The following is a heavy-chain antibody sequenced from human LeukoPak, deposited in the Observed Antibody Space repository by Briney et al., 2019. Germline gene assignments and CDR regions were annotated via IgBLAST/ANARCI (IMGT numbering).Heavy chain of an antibody. Sequence: PSETLSLTCAVSGGSISSGGYSWSWIRQPPGKGLEWIGYIYYSGSTYYNPSLKSRVTISVDTSKNQFSLKLSSVTAADTAVYYCAKENGAFDIWGQGTMVTVSS. CDR3: AKENGAFDI. CDR2: IYYSGST. V-gene: IGHV4-30-4*07. CDR1: GGSISSGGYS. J-gene: IGHJ3*02.